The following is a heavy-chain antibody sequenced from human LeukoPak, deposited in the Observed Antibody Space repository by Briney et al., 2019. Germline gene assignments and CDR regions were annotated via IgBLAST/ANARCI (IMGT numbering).Heavy chain of an antibody. V-gene: IGHV3-21*01. CDR2: ISSSSSYI. Sequence: PGGSLRLSCAASGFTFSSYSMNWVRQAPGKGLEWVSSISSSSSYIYYADSVKGRFTISRDNAKNSLYLQMNSLRAEDTAVYYCARGGTAMAGSDYWGQGTLVTVSS. CDR3: ARGGTAMAGSDY. D-gene: IGHD5-18*01. J-gene: IGHJ4*02. CDR1: GFTFSSYS.